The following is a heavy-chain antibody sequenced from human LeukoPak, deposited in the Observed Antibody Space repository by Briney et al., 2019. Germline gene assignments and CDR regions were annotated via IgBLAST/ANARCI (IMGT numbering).Heavy chain of an antibody. CDR2: INPNSGGT. J-gene: IGHJ4*02. Sequence: ASVKVSCKTSGYTFSDYYIHWIRQAPGQGLDWMGWINPNSGGTNYAQKFQGRVTMTRDTSISTAYMELSRLRSDDTAVFYCARDVGEYCSSTNCYASDKWAQGTLVTVSS. CDR3: ARDVGEYCSSTNCYASDK. V-gene: IGHV1-2*02. D-gene: IGHD2-2*01. CDR1: GYTFSDYY.